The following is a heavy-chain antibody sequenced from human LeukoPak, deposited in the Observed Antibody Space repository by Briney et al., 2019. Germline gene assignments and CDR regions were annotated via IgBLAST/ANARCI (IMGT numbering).Heavy chain of an antibody. Sequence: SQTLSLTCAISGDSVSSNSAAWNWIRQSPSRGLEWLGRTYYRSKWYNDYAVSVKSRITINPDTSKNQFSLQLNSVTPEDTAVYYCARDHRYYDSSEHYYYGMDVWGQGTTVTVSS. CDR2: TYYRSKWYN. V-gene: IGHV6-1*01. CDR3: ARDHRYYDSSEHYYYGMDV. CDR1: GDSVSSNSAA. J-gene: IGHJ6*02. D-gene: IGHD3-22*01.